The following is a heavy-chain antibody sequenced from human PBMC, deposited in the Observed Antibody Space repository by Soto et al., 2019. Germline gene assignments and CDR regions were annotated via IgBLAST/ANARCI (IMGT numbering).Heavy chain of an antibody. J-gene: IGHJ1*01. CDR3: AMDYGDRPEYFKH. Sequence: QVQLVHSGPDLKRPGASMKVSCKASGYTFTSYGISWVRQAPGQGLEWMAWISPLKGRTQYSQKAQGRVTLSTDTSSNPAYMEMTTLRVDDTAVYYCAMDYGDRPEYFKHWGQGTLVTVS. CDR1: GYTFTSYG. V-gene: IGHV1-18*04. D-gene: IGHD4-17*01. CDR2: ISPLKGRT.